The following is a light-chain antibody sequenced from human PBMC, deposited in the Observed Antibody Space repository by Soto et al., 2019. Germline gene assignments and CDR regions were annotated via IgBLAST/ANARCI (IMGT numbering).Light chain of an antibody. Sequence: DIQLTQSPSFLSASVGDRVTITCRASQGISSYLAWYQQKPGKAPNLLIYAASTLQSGVPSRFSGSGSGTEVTLTISSLQPDDFATYYCQQLNNYPFTFGPGTKVDIK. J-gene: IGKJ3*01. CDR2: AAS. CDR1: QGISSY. CDR3: QQLNNYPFT. V-gene: IGKV1-9*01.